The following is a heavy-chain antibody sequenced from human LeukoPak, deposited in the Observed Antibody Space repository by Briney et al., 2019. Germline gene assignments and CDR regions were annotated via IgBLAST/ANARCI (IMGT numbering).Heavy chain of an antibody. CDR1: GFTFSSYW. CDR3: AQDRYSGSTSEVDY. CDR2: IKQDGSEK. D-gene: IGHD1-26*01. V-gene: IGHV3-7*01. Sequence: GGSLRLSCAASGFTFSSYWMSWVRQAPGKGLEWVANIKQDGSEKYYVDSVKGRFTISRDNSKNTLYLQMNSLRAEDRAVNYCAQDRYSGSTSEVDYWGQGTLVTVSS. J-gene: IGHJ4*02.